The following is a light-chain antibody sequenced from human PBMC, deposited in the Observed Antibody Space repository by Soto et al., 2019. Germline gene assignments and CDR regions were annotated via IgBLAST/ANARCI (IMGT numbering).Light chain of an antibody. V-gene: IGLV2-23*03. CDR1: SSDVGSYNL. CDR3: SSYAVSSTFRYV. Sequence: QSALTQPASVSGSPGQSITISCTGTSSDVGSYNLVSWYQQHPGKAPKLMIYEGSKRTSGVSNRFSGSKSGNTASLTISGLQAEDEADYYCSSYAVSSTFRYVFGTGTKLTVL. CDR2: EGS. J-gene: IGLJ1*01.